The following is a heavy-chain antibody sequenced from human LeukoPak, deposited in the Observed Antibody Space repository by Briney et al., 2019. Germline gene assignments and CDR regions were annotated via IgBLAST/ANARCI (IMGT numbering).Heavy chain of an antibody. D-gene: IGHD5-12*01. CDR1: GFTFSDSG. V-gene: IGHV3-53*01. CDR3: ARERVATTSYYYMDV. Sequence: GGSLRLSCAASGFTFSDSGMHWVRQAPGKGLEWVSVIYSGGSTYYADSVKGRFTISRDNSKNTLYLQMNSLRAEDTAVYYCARERVATTSYYYMDVWGKGTTVTVSS. J-gene: IGHJ6*03. CDR2: IYSGGST.